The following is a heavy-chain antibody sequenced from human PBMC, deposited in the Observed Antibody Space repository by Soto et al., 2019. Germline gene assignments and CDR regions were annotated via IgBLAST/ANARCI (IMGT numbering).Heavy chain of an antibody. CDR1: AGSISSGGYY. CDR2: IYYSGST. J-gene: IGHJ6*02. V-gene: IGHV4-31*03. CDR3: ARDNPARRYYGSGSPYGMDV. D-gene: IGHD3-10*01. Sequence: SETLSLTCTVSAGSISSGGYYWSWIRQHPGKGLEWIGYIYYSGSTYYNPSLKSRVTISVDKSKNQFSLKLSSVTAADTAVYYCARDNPARRYYGSGSPYGMDVWGQGTTVTVSS.